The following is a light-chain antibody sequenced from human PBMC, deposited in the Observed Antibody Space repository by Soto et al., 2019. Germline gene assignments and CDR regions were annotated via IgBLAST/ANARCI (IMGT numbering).Light chain of an antibody. CDR2: GAS. CDR1: QTVTRSY. CDR3: QQYGSSPPVT. Sequence: EIEMTQSPAALSVSPGERATLSCRASQTVTRSYLAWYQQKPGQAPRLLIYGASTRATGIPARFSGSGSGTDFTLTISRLEPEDFAVYYCQQYGSSPPVTFGQGTKVDI. J-gene: IGKJ1*01. V-gene: IGKV3-20*01.